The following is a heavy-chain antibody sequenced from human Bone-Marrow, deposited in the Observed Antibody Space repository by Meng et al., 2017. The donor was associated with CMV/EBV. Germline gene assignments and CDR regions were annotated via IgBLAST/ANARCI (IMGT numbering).Heavy chain of an antibody. D-gene: IGHD2-2*01. CDR2: IYYSGST. CDR3: ARDGPANTGYYYYGMDV. J-gene: IGHJ6*02. V-gene: IGHV4-59*01. Sequence: SETLSLTCTVSGGSISSYYWSWIRQPPGKGLEWIGYIYYSGSTNYNPSLKSRVTISVDTSKNQFSLKLSSVTAADTAVYYCARDGPANTGYYYYGMDVWGQGTTVTVSS. CDR1: GGSISSYY.